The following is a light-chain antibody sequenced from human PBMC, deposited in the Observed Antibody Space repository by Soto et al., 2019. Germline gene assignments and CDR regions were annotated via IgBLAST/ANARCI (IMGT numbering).Light chain of an antibody. CDR3: SSYTSSSTYV. V-gene: IGLV2-14*01. Sequence: QSVLTQPASVSRSPGQSITISCTGTSSDVGGYNYVSWYQQHPGKAPKLMIYEVSNRPSGVSNRFSGSKSGNTASLTISGPQAEDEADYYCSSYTSSSTYVFGTGTKLTVL. CDR1: SSDVGGYNY. CDR2: EVS. J-gene: IGLJ1*01.